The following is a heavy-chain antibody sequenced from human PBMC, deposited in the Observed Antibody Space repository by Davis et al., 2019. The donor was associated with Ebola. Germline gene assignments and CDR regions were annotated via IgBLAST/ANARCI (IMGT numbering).Heavy chain of an antibody. D-gene: IGHD3-22*01. CDR1: GGSVSSSSYY. CDR2: IYYSGIT. CDR3: ASASYFRGSSGYLAY. Sequence: SETLSLTCTVSGGSVSSSSYYWGWIRQPPGKGLEWIGSIYYSGITYCKPSLKSRVTISVDTPKNQLSLKLSSVTAADTAVYYCASASYFRGSSGYLAYWGRGTVVTVSS. J-gene: IGHJ4*02. V-gene: IGHV4-39*01.